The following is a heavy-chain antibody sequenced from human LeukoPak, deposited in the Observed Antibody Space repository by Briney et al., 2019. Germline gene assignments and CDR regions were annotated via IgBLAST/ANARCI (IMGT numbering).Heavy chain of an antibody. D-gene: IGHD2-21*02. CDR1: GVSINDYF. V-gene: IGHV4-59*08. CDR3: AGQFCGRDCSGPGAFDY. Sequence: SEALSLTCTVSGVSINDYFWNWIRQTPGKGLEWIGYTHHRGNTNYNSSLASRVTISLDTSKHQFSLRLTSVTAADTAVYFCAGQFCGRDCSGPGAFDYWGQGTMVAVPS. CDR2: THHRGNT. J-gene: IGHJ3*01.